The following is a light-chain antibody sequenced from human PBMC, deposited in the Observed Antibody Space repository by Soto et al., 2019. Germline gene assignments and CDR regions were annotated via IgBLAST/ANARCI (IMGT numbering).Light chain of an antibody. CDR1: QSVSSRY. CDR3: QQYGSSPPYT. Sequence: EIVLTQSPGTLSLSPGERATLSCRASQSVSSRYLAWYQQKPGQAPRLLIYGALNRATGIPDRFSASGSGTDFTLTLSRLEPEDFAMYYCQQYGSSPPYTFGQGTKLEIK. CDR2: GAL. V-gene: IGKV3-20*01. J-gene: IGKJ2*01.